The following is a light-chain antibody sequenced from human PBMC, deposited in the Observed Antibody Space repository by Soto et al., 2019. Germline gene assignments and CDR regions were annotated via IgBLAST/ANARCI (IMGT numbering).Light chain of an antibody. J-gene: IGKJ1*01. CDR2: GAS. Sequence: EIVLTQSPGTLSLSAGERATLSCRASQSLRSSYLAWYQQKPGQAPRLLIYGASNRATDIPDRFSGSGSGTDFSLAISRLEPEDSAVYYCLQYDTSPRTFGQGTKVEIK. CDR3: LQYDTSPRT. V-gene: IGKV3-20*01. CDR1: QSLRSSY.